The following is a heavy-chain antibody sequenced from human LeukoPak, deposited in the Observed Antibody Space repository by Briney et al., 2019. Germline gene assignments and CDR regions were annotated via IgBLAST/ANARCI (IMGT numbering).Heavy chain of an antibody. D-gene: IGHD6-13*01. J-gene: IGHJ4*02. CDR3: APGQQLAGGGLDY. Sequence: GGSLRLSCAASGFTFSSYSMNWVRQAPGKGLEWVSSISSSSSYIYYADSVKGRFTISRDNAKNSLYLQMNSLRAEDTAVYYCAPGQQLAGGGLDYWGQGTLVTVSS. CDR1: GFTFSSYS. CDR2: ISSSSSYI. V-gene: IGHV3-21*01.